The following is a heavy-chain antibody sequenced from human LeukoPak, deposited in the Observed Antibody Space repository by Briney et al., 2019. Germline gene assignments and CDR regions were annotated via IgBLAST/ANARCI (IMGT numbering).Heavy chain of an antibody. CDR2: INHSGST. CDR3: ARTDSSGYYRTFDY. J-gene: IGHJ4*02. D-gene: IGHD3-22*01. Sequence: PSETLSLTCAVYGGSFSGYYWSWIRQPPGKGLEWIGEINHSGSTNYNPSLKSRVTISVDTSKNQFSLKLSSVTAADTAVYYCARTDSSGYYRTFDYWGQGTLVTVSS. CDR1: GGSFSGYY. V-gene: IGHV4-34*01.